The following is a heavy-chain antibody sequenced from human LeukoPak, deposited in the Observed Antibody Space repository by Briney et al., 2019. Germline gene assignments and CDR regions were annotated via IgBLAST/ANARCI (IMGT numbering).Heavy chain of an antibody. CDR2: IYYSGST. D-gene: IGHD3-10*01. J-gene: IGHJ4*02. CDR3: AVDYYGSGSYYSIDY. V-gene: IGHV4-39*07. CDR1: GGSISSSSYY. Sequence: SETLSLTCTVSGGSISSSSYYWGWIRQPPGKGLEWIGSIYYSGSTYYNPSLKSRVTISVDTSKNQFSLKLSSVTAADTAVYYCAVDYYGSGSYYSIDYWGQGTLVTVSS.